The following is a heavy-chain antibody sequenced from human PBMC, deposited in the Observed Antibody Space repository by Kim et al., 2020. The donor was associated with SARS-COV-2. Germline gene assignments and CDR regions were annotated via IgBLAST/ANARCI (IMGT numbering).Heavy chain of an antibody. CDR3: ARLSQTVTTGY. D-gene: IGHD4-4*01. J-gene: IGHJ4*02. Sequence: GGSLRLSCAASGFTFSSYAMHWVRQAPGKGLEWVAVISYDGSNKYYADSVKGRFTISRDNSKNTLYLQMNSLRAEDTAVYYCARLSQTVTTGYWGQGTLVTVSS. V-gene: IGHV3-30-3*01. CDR1: GFTFSSYA. CDR2: ISYDGSNK.